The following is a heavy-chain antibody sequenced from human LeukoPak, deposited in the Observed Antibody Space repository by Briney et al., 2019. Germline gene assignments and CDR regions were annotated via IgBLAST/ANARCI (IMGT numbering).Heavy chain of an antibody. J-gene: IGHJ4*02. D-gene: IGHD1-20*01. Sequence: WASVKVSCKASGYTFTGYYMHWVRQAPGQGLEWMGWINPNSGGTNYAQKFQGRVTMTRDTSITTAYMELSRLRSDDTAVYYCGRQPIPGTTGIDYWGQGSLVTVSS. CDR1: GYTFTGYY. V-gene: IGHV1-2*02. CDR2: INPNSGGT. CDR3: GRQPIPGTTGIDY.